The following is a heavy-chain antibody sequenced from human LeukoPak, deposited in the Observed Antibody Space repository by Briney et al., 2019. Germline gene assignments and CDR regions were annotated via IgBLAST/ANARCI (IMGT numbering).Heavy chain of an antibody. V-gene: IGHV1-8*03. CDR1: GYTFTSYG. D-gene: IGHD4-23*01. Sequence: GASVKVSCKASGYTFTSYGISWVRQAPGQGLEWMGWMNPNTGNTDFAQEFQGRVTITRDTSISTAYMELSSLRSEDTATYYCAREVVKQWGPVMDYWGQGTLVTVSS. J-gene: IGHJ4*02. CDR3: AREVVKQWGPVMDY. CDR2: MNPNTGNT.